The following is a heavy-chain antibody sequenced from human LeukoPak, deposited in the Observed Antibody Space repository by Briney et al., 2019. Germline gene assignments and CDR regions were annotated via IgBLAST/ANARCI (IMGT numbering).Heavy chain of an antibody. CDR1: GGSISSYY. Sequence: SETLSLTCTVSGGSISSYYWSWIRQPAGKGLEWIGRIYTSGSTNYNPSLKSRVTMSVDTSKNQFSLKLSSVTAADTAVYYCARLGAWIQLSQGYLDLWGRGTLVTVSS. CDR3: ARLGAWIQLSQGYLDL. CDR2: IYTSGST. D-gene: IGHD5-18*01. J-gene: IGHJ2*01. V-gene: IGHV4-4*07.